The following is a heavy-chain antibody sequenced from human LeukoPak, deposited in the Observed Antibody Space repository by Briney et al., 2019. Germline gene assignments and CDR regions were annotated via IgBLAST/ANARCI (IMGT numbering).Heavy chain of an antibody. D-gene: IGHD5-18*01. CDR3: ARVDIPMAGHAFDI. V-gene: IGHV4-61*02. CDR1: GGSIISGSYY. Sequence: TLSLTCTVSGGSIISGSYYWSWIRQPAGKGLEGIGRIYTRGSTNYNPSLRSRVTILLDTSKNQFSLNLNSVTAADTAVYYCARVDIPMAGHAFDIWGQGTMVTVSS. J-gene: IGHJ3*02. CDR2: IYTRGST.